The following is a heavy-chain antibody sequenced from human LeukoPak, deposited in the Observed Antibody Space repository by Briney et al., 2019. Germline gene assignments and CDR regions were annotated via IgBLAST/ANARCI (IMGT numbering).Heavy chain of an antibody. J-gene: IGHJ4*02. CDR3: ARHANAYSSSWFDY. Sequence: PSETLSLTCTVSGDSISSSYGSWIRQPPGKGLEWIAYFYYSGSTNYNPSLKSRVTISVATSRNQFSLKMSSVTAADTALYYCARHANAYSSSWFDYWGQGTLVTVSS. V-gene: IGHV4-59*08. D-gene: IGHD6-13*01. CDR2: FYYSGST. CDR1: GDSISSSY.